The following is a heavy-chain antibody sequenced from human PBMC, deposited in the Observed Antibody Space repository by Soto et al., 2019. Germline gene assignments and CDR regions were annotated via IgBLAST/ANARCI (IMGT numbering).Heavy chain of an antibody. CDR3: ASSHDYSNRYYFDY. Sequence: PGGSLRLSCAASGFTFSDYYMSWIRQAPGKGLEWVSYISSSGSTIYYADSVKGRSTISRDNAKNSLYLQMNSLRAEDTAVYYCASSHDYSNRYYFDYWGQGTLVTVSS. J-gene: IGHJ4*02. V-gene: IGHV3-11*01. CDR1: GFTFSDYY. D-gene: IGHD4-4*01. CDR2: ISSSGSTI.